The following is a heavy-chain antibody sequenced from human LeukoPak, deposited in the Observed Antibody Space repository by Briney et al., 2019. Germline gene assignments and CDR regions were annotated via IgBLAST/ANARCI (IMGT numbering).Heavy chain of an antibody. J-gene: IGHJ3*02. CDR3: ARSITMFGVVWDAFDI. CDR1: GYSIRSGYY. V-gene: IGHV4-38-2*01. Sequence: SETLSLTCAVSGYSIRSGYYWGWIRQPPGKGREWIGSIYHSGSTYYNPSLKSRVTISVDTSKNQFSLKLSSVTAADTAVYYCARSITMFGVVWDAFDIWGQGTMVTVSS. D-gene: IGHD3-3*01. CDR2: IYHSGST.